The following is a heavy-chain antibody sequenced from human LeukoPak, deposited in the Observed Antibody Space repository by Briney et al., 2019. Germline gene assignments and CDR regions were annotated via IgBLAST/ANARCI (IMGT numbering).Heavy chain of an antibody. V-gene: IGHV3-7*01. CDR1: GFTFSSYW. Sequence: GGSLRLSCAASGFTFSSYWMSWVRQAPGKGLEWVANIKQDGSEKYYVDSVKGRFTISRDNAKNSLYLQMNSLRAEDTAVYYCARNRKITMVRGVIWYYFDYWGQGTLVTVSS. CDR2: IKQDGSEK. J-gene: IGHJ4*02. D-gene: IGHD3-10*01. CDR3: ARNRKITMVRGVIWYYFDY.